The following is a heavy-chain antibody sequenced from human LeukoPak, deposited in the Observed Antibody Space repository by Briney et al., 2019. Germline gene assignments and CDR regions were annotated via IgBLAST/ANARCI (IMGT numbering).Heavy chain of an antibody. Sequence: PGGSLRLSCVASGFTVNRNVMSWVRQAPGKGLEWVSLISSDDRAFYADSVKGRFTFSRNKSKNTLFLQMSSLKPDDTAIYYCARDLAGFEEPRYYYYMDVWGKGTTVTVSS. CDR1: GFTVNRNV. D-gene: IGHD1-14*01. CDR2: ISSDDRA. J-gene: IGHJ6*03. CDR3: ARDLAGFEEPRYYYYMDV. V-gene: IGHV3-66*02.